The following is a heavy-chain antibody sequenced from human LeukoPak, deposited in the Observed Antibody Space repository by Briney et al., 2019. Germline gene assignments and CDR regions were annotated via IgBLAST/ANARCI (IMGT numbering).Heavy chain of an antibody. CDR3: ARDVDTSSHSSQLDP. J-gene: IGHJ5*02. Sequence: PGGSLRLSCATAGFTFSTFGIHWVRQTPGKGLEWAAAIQSDGSKQYYGDSVKGRFTISRDSSKNTVCLQMNSLRDEDTAVYYCARDVDTSSHSSQLDPWGQGTLVTVSS. D-gene: IGHD5-18*01. V-gene: IGHV3-33*01. CDR1: GFTFSTFG. CDR2: IQSDGSKQ.